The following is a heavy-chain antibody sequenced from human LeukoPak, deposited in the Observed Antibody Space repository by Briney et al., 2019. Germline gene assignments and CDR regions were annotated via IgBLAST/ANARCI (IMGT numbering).Heavy chain of an antibody. V-gene: IGHV3-23*01. CDR3: AKHRTVVTTLIDY. CDR1: GFTFSSYA. J-gene: IGHJ4*02. D-gene: IGHD4-23*01. CDR2: ISGSGGST. Sequence: GGSLRLSCAASGFTFSSYAMSWVRQAPGKGLEWVSAISGSGGSTYYADSVKGRFTISRDNSKNTLYLQMNSPRAEDTAVYYCAKHRTVVTTLIDYWGQGTLVTVSS.